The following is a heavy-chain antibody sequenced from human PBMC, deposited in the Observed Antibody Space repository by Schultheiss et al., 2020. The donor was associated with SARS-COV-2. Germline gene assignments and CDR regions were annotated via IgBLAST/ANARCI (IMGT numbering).Heavy chain of an antibody. Sequence: GGSLRLSCAASGFTFTSYAMHWVRQAPGKGLEWVAVISYDGTDEYYADSVKGRFTVSRDNSKNTLFLQMNSLRAEDTAVYYCAKPPRGSYYYYYYMDVWGKGTTVTVSS. CDR1: GFTFTSYA. CDR3: AKPPRGSYYYYYYMDV. V-gene: IGHV3-30*07. CDR2: ISYDGTDE. J-gene: IGHJ6*03. D-gene: IGHD3-10*01.